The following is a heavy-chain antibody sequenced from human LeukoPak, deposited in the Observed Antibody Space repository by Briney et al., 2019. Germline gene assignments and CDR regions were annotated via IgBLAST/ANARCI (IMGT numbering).Heavy chain of an antibody. CDR2: ISGSGGST. D-gene: IGHD3-3*01. Sequence: PGGSLSLSCAASGFTFSSYAMSWVRHAPGKGLEWVSAISGSGGSTYYADSVKGRFTISRDNSKNTLYLQMNSLSAEDTAVYYCAKVAIFGVVIGWFDPWGQGTLVTVSS. J-gene: IGHJ5*02. CDR1: GFTFSSYA. V-gene: IGHV3-23*01. CDR3: AKVAIFGVVIGWFDP.